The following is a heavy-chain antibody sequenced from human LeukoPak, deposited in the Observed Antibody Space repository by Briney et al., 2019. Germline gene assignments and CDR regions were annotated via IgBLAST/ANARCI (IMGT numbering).Heavy chain of an antibody. V-gene: IGHV4-39*07. J-gene: IGHJ3*02. Sequence: PSETLSLTCTVSGGSISSSRYYWGWIRQPPGKGLEWIGSIYYSGSTYYNPSLKSRVTISVDTSKNQSSLKLSSVTAADTAVYYCARLPGYYDSSGYYDDAFDIWGQGTMVTVSS. CDR3: ARLPGYYDSSGYYDDAFDI. D-gene: IGHD3-22*01. CDR2: IYYSGST. CDR1: GGSISSSRYY.